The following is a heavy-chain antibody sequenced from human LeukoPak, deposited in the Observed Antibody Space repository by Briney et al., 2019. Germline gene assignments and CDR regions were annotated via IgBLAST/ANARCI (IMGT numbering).Heavy chain of an antibody. CDR1: GFTFSSYS. Sequence: PGGSLRLSCAASGFTFSSYSMNWVRQAPGKGLEWVSSISSSSSYIYYADSVKGRFTISRDNAKNSVYLQMNNLRDEDTAVYYCARGTIVNWGQGTLVTVSS. CDR3: ARGTIVN. CDR2: ISSSSSYI. J-gene: IGHJ4*02. D-gene: IGHD1-26*01. V-gene: IGHV3-21*01.